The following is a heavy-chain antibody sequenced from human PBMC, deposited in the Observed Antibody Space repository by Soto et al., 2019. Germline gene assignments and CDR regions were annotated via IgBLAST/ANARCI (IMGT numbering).Heavy chain of an antibody. V-gene: IGHV3-74*01. CDR2: INRDGSTT. J-gene: IGHJ4*02. CDR3: ARDSGIIGTTFDY. CDR1: GFTFSSYW. Sequence: GGSLRLSCAASGFTFSSYWMHWVRQAPGKGLVWVSRINRDGSTTTYAYSVKGRFTISRDNAKNTLFLQMNSLRAEDTAVYYCARDSGIIGTTFDYWGQGTLVTVSS. D-gene: IGHD1-20*01.